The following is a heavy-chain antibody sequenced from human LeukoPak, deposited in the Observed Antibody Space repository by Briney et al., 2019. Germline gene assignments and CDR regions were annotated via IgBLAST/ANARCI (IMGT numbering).Heavy chain of an antibody. V-gene: IGHV4-59*01. CDR1: GVSISTFY. D-gene: IGHD2-2*01. CDR2: IYYSGST. CDR3: ARTTEDCSSTSCYQYWFDP. J-gene: IGHJ5*02. Sequence: SETLSLTCNVSGVSISTFYWTWIRQPPGRELEWIGYIYYSGSTNYNPSLKSRVTISVDTSKNQFSLNLRSVTAADTAVYYCARTTEDCSSTSCYQYWFDPWGQGTLVTVSS.